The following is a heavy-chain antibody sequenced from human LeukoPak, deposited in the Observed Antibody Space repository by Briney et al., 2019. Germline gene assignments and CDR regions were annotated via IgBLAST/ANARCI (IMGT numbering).Heavy chain of an antibody. CDR3: ARGNYVDGFDP. V-gene: IGHV4-59*11. CDR1: GGSFSNHY. D-gene: IGHD4-17*01. J-gene: IGHJ5*02. CDR2: IYHTGST. Sequence: SETLSLTCTVSGGSFSNHYWSWIRQPPGKGLEWIGYIYHTGSTNYNPSLKSRVTISVDTSKNQFSLKLSSVTAADTAVYYCARGNYVDGFDPWGQGTQVTVSS.